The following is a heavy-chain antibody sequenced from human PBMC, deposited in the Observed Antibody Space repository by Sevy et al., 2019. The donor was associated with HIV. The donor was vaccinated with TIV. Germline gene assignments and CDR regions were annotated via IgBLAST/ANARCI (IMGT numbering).Heavy chain of an antibody. CDR2: VRKKVNSYTT. D-gene: IGHD3-10*01. CDR3: TRVGSLWYFDL. Sequence: GGSLRLSCAASGFTFSDHYMDWVRQAPGKGLEWVGRVRKKVNSYTTEYAASVKDRFTTSRDDSQNSLYLQMNSLKTEDTAVYYCTRVGSLWYFDLWGRGTLVTVSS. CDR1: GFTFSDHY. J-gene: IGHJ2*01. V-gene: IGHV3-72*01.